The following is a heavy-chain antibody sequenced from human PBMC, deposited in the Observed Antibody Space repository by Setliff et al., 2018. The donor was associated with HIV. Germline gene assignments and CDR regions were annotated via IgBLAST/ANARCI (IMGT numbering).Heavy chain of an antibody. D-gene: IGHD4-4*01. CDR2: INHSGST. Sequence: SETLSLTCAVYGGSFSGYYWSWIRQPPGKGLEWIGEINHSGSTNYNPSLKSRVTISVDTSKNQFSLKLSSVTAADTAVYYCARGGTTVTPRRRGWFDPWGQGTLVTVSS. CDR1: GGSFSGYY. J-gene: IGHJ5*02. V-gene: IGHV4-34*01. CDR3: ARGGTTVTPRRRGWFDP.